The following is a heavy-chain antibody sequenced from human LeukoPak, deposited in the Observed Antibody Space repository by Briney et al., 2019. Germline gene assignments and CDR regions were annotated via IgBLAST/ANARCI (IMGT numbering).Heavy chain of an antibody. Sequence: ASVKVSCNVSGYTLTELSMHWVRQAPGKGLEWMGGFDPEDGETIYAQKFQGRVTMTEDTSTDTAYMELSSLRSEDTAVYYCATAEPGRGYYYYYYMDVWGKGTTVTVSS. CDR3: ATAEPGRGYYYYYYMDV. CDR2: FDPEDGET. V-gene: IGHV1-24*01. CDR1: GYTLTELS. D-gene: IGHD1-26*01. J-gene: IGHJ6*03.